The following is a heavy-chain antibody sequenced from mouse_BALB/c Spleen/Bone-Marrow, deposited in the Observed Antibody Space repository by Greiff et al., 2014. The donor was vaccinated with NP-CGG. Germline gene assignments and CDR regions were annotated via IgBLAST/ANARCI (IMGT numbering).Heavy chain of an antibody. D-gene: IGHD1-1*01. Sequence: VQLKESGGGLVQPGGSRKLSCAASGFTFSSIGMHWVRQAPEKGLEWVAYINSGSSTIYYADTVKGRFTISRDNPKNTLFLQLSSLRSEDTTSYYCAGREYGSSFSYFDYWGQGTTLTVSS. V-gene: IGHV5-17*02. CDR2: INSGSSTI. J-gene: IGHJ2*01. CDR3: AGREYGSSFSYFDY. CDR1: GFTFSSIG.